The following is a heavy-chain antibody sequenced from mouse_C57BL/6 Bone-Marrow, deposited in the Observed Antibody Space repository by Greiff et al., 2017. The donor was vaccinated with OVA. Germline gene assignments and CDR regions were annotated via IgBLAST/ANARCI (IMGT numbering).Heavy chain of an antibody. CDR3: AKKETTVVALYAMDY. J-gene: IGHJ4*01. Sequence: VQLQQSGPELVKPGASVKISCKASGYTFTDYYINWVKQRPGQGLEWIGWIFPGSGSTYYNEKFKGKATLTVDKSSSTAYMLLSSLTSEDSAVYFCAKKETTVVALYAMDYWGQGTSVTVSS. CDR2: IFPGSGST. CDR1: GYTFTDYY. V-gene: IGHV1-75*01. D-gene: IGHD1-1*01.